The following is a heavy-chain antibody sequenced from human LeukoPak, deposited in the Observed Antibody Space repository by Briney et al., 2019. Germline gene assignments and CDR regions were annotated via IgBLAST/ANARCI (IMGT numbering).Heavy chain of an antibody. V-gene: IGHV3-20*04. CDR3: ARDLDGSYAFDY. CDR1: GFTFDDYG. Sequence: GGSLRLSCAASGFTFDDYGMSWVRHAPGKGLGWVSGINWNGGSTGYADSVKGRFTIPRDNAKNSLYLQMDSLRAEDTALYYCARDLDGSYAFDYWGQGTLVTVSS. D-gene: IGHD1-26*01. CDR2: INWNGGST. J-gene: IGHJ4*02.